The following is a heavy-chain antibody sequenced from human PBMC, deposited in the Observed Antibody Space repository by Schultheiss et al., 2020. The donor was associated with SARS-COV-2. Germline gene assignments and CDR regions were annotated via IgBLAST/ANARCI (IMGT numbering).Heavy chain of an antibody. D-gene: IGHD3-16*01. CDR2: ISSSSSTI. Sequence: GGSLRLSCAASGFTFSSYSMNWVRQAPGKGLEWVSYISSSSSTIYYADSVKGRFTISRDNAKNSLYLQMNSLRDEDTAVYYCAKGQGLWYYYYYGMDVWGQGTTVTVSS. V-gene: IGHV3-48*02. CDR1: GFTFSSYS. J-gene: IGHJ6*02. CDR3: AKGQGLWYYYYYGMDV.